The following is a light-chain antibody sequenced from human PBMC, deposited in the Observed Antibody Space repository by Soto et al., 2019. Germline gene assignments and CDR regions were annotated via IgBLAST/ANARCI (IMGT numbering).Light chain of an antibody. CDR1: QVIRTA. CDR3: LLDFGYFWA. J-gene: IGKJ1*01. V-gene: IGKV1-6*01. Sequence: AIQLPQSPSSLYASVGARVTITCRASQVIRTALGWYQQKPGKVPKLLIYAASILQRGVPSRFSGSGSGTDFTLTISSLQPEDFATYYCLLDFGYFWAFGHGTKVDIK. CDR2: AAS.